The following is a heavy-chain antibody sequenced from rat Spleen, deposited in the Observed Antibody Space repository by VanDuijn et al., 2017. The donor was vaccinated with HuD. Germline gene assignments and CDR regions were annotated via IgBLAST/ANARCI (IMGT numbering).Heavy chain of an antibody. Sequence: EVQLVESDGGLVQPGRSLKLSCAASGFTFSDYYMAWVRQAPTKGLEWVATISSDGGRNFYRDSVKGRFTISRDNAKSSLYLQMDSLRSEDKATYYGARQDTSGYSNWFGYWGQGTLVTVSS. V-gene: IGHV5-29*01. CDR1: GFTFSDYY. D-gene: IGHD4-3*01. J-gene: IGHJ3*01. CDR3: ARQDTSGYSNWFGY. CDR2: ISSDGGRN.